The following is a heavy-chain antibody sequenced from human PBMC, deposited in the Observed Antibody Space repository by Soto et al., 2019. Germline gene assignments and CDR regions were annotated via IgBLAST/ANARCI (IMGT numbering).Heavy chain of an antibody. J-gene: IGHJ4*02. Sequence: SETLSLTCTVSGGSISSGDYYWSWIRQPPGKGLEWIGYIYYSGSTYYNPSLKSRVTISVDTSKNQFSLKLSSVTAADTAVYYCARYYGGNIIEYHLDYWGQGTLVTVSS. CDR3: ARYYGGNIIEYHLDY. CDR1: GGSISSGDYY. D-gene: IGHD4-17*01. CDR2: IYYSGST. V-gene: IGHV4-30-4*01.